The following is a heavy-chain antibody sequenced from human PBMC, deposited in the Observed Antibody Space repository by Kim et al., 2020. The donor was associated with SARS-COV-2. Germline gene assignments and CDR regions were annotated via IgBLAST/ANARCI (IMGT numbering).Heavy chain of an antibody. Sequence: GGSLRLSCAASGFTFSSYEMNWVRQAPGKGLEWVSYISSSGSTIYYADSVKGRFTISRDNAKNSLYLQMNSLRAEDTAVYYCASHPSTRLNWYFDLWGRGTLVTVSS. CDR1: GFTFSSYE. J-gene: IGHJ2*01. D-gene: IGHD2-2*01. V-gene: IGHV3-48*03. CDR3: ASHPSTRLNWYFDL. CDR2: ISSSGSTI.